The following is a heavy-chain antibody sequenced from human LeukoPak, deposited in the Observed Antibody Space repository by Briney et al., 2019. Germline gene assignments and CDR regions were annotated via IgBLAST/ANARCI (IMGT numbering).Heavy chain of an antibody. J-gene: IGHJ4*02. CDR1: GFTFSSYA. CDR2: ISYDGSNK. V-gene: IGHV3-30-3*01. Sequence: PGRSLRLSCAASGFTFSSYATHWVRQAPGKGLEWVAVISYDGSNKYYADSVKGRFTISRDNSKNTLYLQMNSLRAEDTAVYYCARDPTRGGYSGYVGYYFDYWGQGTLVTVSS. D-gene: IGHD5-12*01. CDR3: ARDPTRGGYSGYVGYYFDY.